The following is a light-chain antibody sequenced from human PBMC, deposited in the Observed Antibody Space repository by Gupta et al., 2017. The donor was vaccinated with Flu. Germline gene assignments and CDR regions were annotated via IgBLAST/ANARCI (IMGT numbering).Light chain of an antibody. CDR2: DAS. Sequence: EIVLTQSPATLSVSQGERATLPGRASQSVSSYLAWYQQKPGQAPRLLIYDASNRATGIPARFSGSGSGTDFTLTISSLEPEDFAVYYCQQRSNWRDSFGQGTKLEIK. J-gene: IGKJ2*03. CDR1: QSVSSY. V-gene: IGKV3-11*01. CDR3: QQRSNWRDS.